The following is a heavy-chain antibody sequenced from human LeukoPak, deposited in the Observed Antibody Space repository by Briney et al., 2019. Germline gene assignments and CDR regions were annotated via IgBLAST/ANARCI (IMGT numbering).Heavy chain of an antibody. CDR3: ASSRLADFDY. J-gene: IGHJ4*02. CDR2: IKQDGSEK. Sequence: GGSLRLSCTGYGFRFSTYWVSWVRQAPGKGLEWVANIKQDGSEKYYVDSVKGRFTISRDNAKNSLYLQMNSLRAEDTAVYYCASSRLADFDYWGQGTPVTVSS. CDR1: GFRFSTYW. D-gene: IGHD3-9*01. V-gene: IGHV3-7*01.